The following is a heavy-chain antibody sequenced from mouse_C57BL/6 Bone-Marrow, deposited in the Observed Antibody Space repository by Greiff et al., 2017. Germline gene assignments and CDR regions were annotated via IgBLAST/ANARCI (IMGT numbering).Heavy chain of an antibody. CDR1: GYTFTDYN. J-gene: IGHJ2*01. V-gene: IGHV1-18*01. CDR3: ARKEVRQLRRYYFDY. Sequence: EVQLQQSGPELVKPGASVKIPCKASGYTFTDYNMDWVKQSHGKSLEWIGDINPNNGGTIYNQKFKGKATLTVDKSSSTAYMELRSLTSEDTAVYYCARKEVRQLRRYYFDYWGQGTTLTVSS. CDR2: INPNNGGT. D-gene: IGHD3-2*02.